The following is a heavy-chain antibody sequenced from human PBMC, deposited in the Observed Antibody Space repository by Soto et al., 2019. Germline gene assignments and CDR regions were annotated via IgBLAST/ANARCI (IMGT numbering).Heavy chain of an antibody. CDR1: GYNFATYG. CDR3: ARKPILPERGLDS. V-gene: IGHV1-18*01. Sequence: QVQLVQSGAEVEKPGASVKVSCKASGYNFATYGISWVRQAPGQGLEWMGWINPANGNTNYAQKFRARTTLTSDTSTNTVYMDLRSLRSDDAAVYFCARKPILPERGLDSWGQGTLVSVSS. J-gene: IGHJ4*02. D-gene: IGHD3-9*01. CDR2: INPANGNT.